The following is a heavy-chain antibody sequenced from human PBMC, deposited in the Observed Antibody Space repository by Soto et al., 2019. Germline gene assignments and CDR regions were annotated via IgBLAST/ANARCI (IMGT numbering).Heavy chain of an antibody. CDR1: GFTFSSYA. Sequence: EVQLLESGGGLVQPGGSLRLSCAASGFTFSSYAMSWVRQAPGRGLGGVSAIIGSGGSTYYADSVKGRFTISRDNSKNTLYLQMNSLRAEDTAVYYCAKDERQWLVRGWFDPWGQGTLVTVSS. D-gene: IGHD6-19*01. CDR3: AKDERQWLVRGWFDP. CDR2: IIGSGGST. J-gene: IGHJ5*02. V-gene: IGHV3-23*01.